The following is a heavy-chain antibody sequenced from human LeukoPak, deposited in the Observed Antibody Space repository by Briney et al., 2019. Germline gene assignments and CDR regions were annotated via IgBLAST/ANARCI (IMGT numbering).Heavy chain of an antibody. Sequence: GGSLRLSCAASGFTFTGNSMHWVREGPGKGLVWVARIHRDGGMTRYADSVEGRFTISRDNAKNTLYLQMNSLRAEDTAIYYCVREAGTIGYYMDVWGKGTTVTVSS. V-gene: IGHV3-74*01. D-gene: IGHD2-15*01. CDR3: VREAGTIGYYMDV. J-gene: IGHJ6*03. CDR2: IHRDGGMT. CDR1: GFTFTGNS.